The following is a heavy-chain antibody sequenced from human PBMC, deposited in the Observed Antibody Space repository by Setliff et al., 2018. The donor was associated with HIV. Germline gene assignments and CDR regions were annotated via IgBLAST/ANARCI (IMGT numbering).Heavy chain of an antibody. J-gene: IGHJ3*02. V-gene: IGHV4-39*02. CDR3: ARELGASPHDVFDI. CDR2: IYYTGNT. CDR1: DGSITTDNYF. Sequence: SETLSLTCTVSDGSITTDNYFWGWIRQPPGKGLEWIGSIYYTGNTYSNSSLKSRVSMSVDTSKKQISLRLHSVTAADTAVYYCARELGASPHDVFDIWGQGTMVTVSS. D-gene: IGHD3-16*01.